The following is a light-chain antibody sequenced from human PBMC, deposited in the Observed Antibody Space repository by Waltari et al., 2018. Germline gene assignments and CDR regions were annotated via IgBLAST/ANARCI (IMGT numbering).Light chain of an antibody. CDR1: QSVSSF. V-gene: IGKV3-11*01. CDR2: DAS. Sequence: EVVLTQSPATLSLSPGERATRSCRASQSVSSFLAWYQQKPGQAPRLLIYDASNRATGIPARFSGSGSGTDFTLTISSLEPEDFAVYYCQQRSNVLFAFGPGTKVDFK. J-gene: IGKJ3*01. CDR3: QQRSNVLFA.